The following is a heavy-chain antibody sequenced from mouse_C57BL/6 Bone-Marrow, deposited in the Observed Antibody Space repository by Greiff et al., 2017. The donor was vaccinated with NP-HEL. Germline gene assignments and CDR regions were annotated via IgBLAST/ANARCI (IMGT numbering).Heavy chain of an antibody. CDR2: ISSGGSYT. CDR3: ARDDGYY. Sequence: DVKLVESGGDLVKPGGSLKLSCAASGFTFSSYGMSWVRQTPDKRLEWVATISSGGSYTYYPDSVKGRFTISRDNAKNTLYLQMSSLKSEDTAMYYCARDDGYYWGQGTLVTVSA. CDR1: GFTFSSYG. V-gene: IGHV5-6*02. D-gene: IGHD2-3*01. J-gene: IGHJ3*01.